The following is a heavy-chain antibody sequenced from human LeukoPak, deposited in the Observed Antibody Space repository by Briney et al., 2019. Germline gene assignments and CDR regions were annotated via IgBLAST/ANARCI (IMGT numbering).Heavy chain of an antibody. V-gene: IGHV3-11*04. CDR1: GFTFSNYY. Sequence: GGSLRLSCAASGFTFSNYYMSWIRQAPGKGLEWVSDISSSGSTIYYADSVKGRFTISRDNAKNSLYLQMNSLRAEDTAVYYCARALAAAGTYFQHWGQGTLVTVSS. CDR2: ISSSGSTI. CDR3: ARALAAAGTYFQH. D-gene: IGHD6-13*01. J-gene: IGHJ1*01.